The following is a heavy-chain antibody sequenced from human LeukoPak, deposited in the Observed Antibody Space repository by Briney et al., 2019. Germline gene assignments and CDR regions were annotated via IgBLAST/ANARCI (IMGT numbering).Heavy chain of an antibody. Sequence: GGSLRLSCAASGFTVSSDYMSWVRQAPGKGLEWVSVIYSGGSTYYADSVKGRFTISRDNPKNTLYLQMNSLRAEDTAVYYCAKGVYSSSWYYFDYWGQGTLVTVSS. D-gene: IGHD6-13*01. CDR2: IYSGGST. V-gene: IGHV3-53*01. J-gene: IGHJ4*02. CDR3: AKGVYSSSWYYFDY. CDR1: GFTVSSDY.